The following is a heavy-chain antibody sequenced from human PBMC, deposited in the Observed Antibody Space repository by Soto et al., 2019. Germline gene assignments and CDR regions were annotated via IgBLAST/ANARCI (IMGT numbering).Heavy chain of an antibody. CDR3: AGTLAYCGGDCPSSFDY. Sequence: SSVKVSCKASGYTFTSYGISWVRQAPGQGLEWMGWISAYNGNTNYAQKLQGRVTMTTDTSTSTAYMELRSLRSDDTAVYYCAGTLAYCGGDCPSSFDYWGQGTLVTVPS. CDR2: ISAYNGNT. CDR1: GYTFTSYG. V-gene: IGHV1-18*01. J-gene: IGHJ4*02. D-gene: IGHD2-21*02.